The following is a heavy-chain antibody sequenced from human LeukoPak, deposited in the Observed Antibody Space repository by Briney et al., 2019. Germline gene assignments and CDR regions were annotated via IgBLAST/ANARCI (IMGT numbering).Heavy chain of an antibody. D-gene: IGHD2-15*01. Sequence: GESLKISCKGSGYSFTNYWIAWVRQRPGKGLEWMGIIYPDDSDTKYSPSFQGQVTISADKSISTAYLQWNSLEASDTAMYYCARHPIYCSGGTCFSSNYFDYWGQGTLVTVSS. J-gene: IGHJ4*02. CDR1: GYSFTNYW. CDR2: IYPDDSDT. CDR3: ARHPIYCSGGTCFSSNYFDY. V-gene: IGHV5-51*01.